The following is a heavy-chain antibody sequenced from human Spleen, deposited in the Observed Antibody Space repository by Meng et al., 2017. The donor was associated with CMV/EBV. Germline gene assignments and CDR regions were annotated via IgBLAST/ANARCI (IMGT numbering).Heavy chain of an antibody. J-gene: IGHJ3*02. CDR1: FTFDDEA. CDR3: AKDELPYGSGSWDAFDI. Sequence: FTFDDEAMHWGHQAPGKGLEWVSLSSWDGGSTYYADSVKGRFTISRDNSKNSLYLQMNSLRAEDTALYYCAKDELPYGSGSWDAFDIWGQGTMVTVSS. CDR2: SSWDGGST. V-gene: IGHV3-43D*03. D-gene: IGHD3-10*01.